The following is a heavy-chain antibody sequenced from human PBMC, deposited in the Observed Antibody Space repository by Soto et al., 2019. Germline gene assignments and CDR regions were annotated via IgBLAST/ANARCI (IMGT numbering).Heavy chain of an antibody. Sequence: GGSLRLSCAASGFTFSSYWMHWVRQAPGKGLVWVSRINSDGSSTTYADSVKGRFTISRDNAKNTLYLQMNSLRAEDTAVYYCARYGSGSNLKDPFDYWGHGTLVTVSS. V-gene: IGHV3-74*01. CDR1: GFTFSSYW. D-gene: IGHD3-10*01. CDR2: INSDGSST. J-gene: IGHJ4*01. CDR3: ARYGSGSNLKDPFDY.